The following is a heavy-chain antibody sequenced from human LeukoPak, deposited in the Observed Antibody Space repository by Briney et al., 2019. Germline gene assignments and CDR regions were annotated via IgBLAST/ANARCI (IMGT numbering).Heavy chain of an antibody. CDR3: ATYDYGDYDHAFDI. D-gene: IGHD4-17*01. J-gene: IGHJ3*02. V-gene: IGHV1-18*01. Sequence: GASVKVSCKASGYTFTSYGISWVRQAPGQGLEWMGWISAYNGNTNYAQKLQGRVTMTTDTSTSTAYMELRSLRSDDTAVYYCATYDYGDYDHAFDIWGQGTMVTVSS. CDR1: GYTFTSYG. CDR2: ISAYNGNT.